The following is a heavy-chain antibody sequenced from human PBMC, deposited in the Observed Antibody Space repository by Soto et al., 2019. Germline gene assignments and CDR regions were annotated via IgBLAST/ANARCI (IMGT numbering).Heavy chain of an antibody. J-gene: IGHJ4*02. CDR3: ARDRYYYDSSGYRLDY. CDR1: GYTFTSYY. D-gene: IGHD3-22*01. CDR2: INPSGGST. Sequence: ASVKVSCKASGYTFTSYYMHWVRQAPGQGLEWMGIINPSGGSTSYAQKFQGRVTMTRDTSTSTVYMELSSLRSEDTAVYYCARDRYYYDSSGYRLDYWGQGTLVTVSS. V-gene: IGHV1-46*01.